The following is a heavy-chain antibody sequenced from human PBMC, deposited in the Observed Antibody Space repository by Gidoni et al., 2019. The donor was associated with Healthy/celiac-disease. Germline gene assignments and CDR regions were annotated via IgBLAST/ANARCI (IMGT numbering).Heavy chain of an antibody. CDR3: ARDRGYDSSGYSYDAFDI. V-gene: IGHV3-53*02. CDR1: GFTVSSNY. J-gene: IGHJ3*02. Sequence: EVQLVETGGGLIQPGGSLRLSCAASGFTVSSNYMSWVRQAPGKGLEWVSVIYSGGSTYYADSVKGRFTISRDNSKNTLYLQMNSLRAEDTAVYYCARDRGYDSSGYSYDAFDIWGQGTMVTVSS. CDR2: IYSGGST. D-gene: IGHD3-22*01.